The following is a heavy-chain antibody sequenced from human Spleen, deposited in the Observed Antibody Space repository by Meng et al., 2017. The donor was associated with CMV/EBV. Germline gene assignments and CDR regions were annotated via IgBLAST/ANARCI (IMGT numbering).Heavy chain of an antibody. Sequence: SGASISSGGFSWNWIRQHAEKGLAWIGYIYSDGRTYYNPSLESRLAISLDTPKNQFSLNLTSVTAADTAVYYCARGGYTSGSGWFAPWGQGTLVTVSS. CDR1: GASISSGGFS. CDR3: ARGGYTSGSGWFAP. V-gene: IGHV4-31*02. J-gene: IGHJ5*02. D-gene: IGHD1-1*01. CDR2: IYSDGRT.